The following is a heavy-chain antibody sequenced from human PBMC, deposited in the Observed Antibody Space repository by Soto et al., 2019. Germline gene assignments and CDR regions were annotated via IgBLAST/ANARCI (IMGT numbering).Heavy chain of an antibody. J-gene: IGHJ5*02. CDR1: GYSNSTVDY. CDR2: IYHGGST. D-gene: IGHD3-22*01. CDR3: ARVGPWVPYYYDSSPYTFDNWFYR. Sequence: LRTWSFWGYSNSTVDYLCLLRQPPGRGLQRVGMIYHGGSTYYNPSLNRRVTLAIDMPNNHVSLILNSVTAADTAVYYCARVGPWVPYYYDSSPYTFDNWFYRWCQGTVVTVS. V-gene: IGHV4-38-2*02.